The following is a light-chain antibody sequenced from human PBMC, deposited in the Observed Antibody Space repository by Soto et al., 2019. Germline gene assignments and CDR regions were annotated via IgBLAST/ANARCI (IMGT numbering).Light chain of an antibody. CDR2: NSS. CDR3: QQYRDFPQT. CDR1: QSVRSNY. J-gene: IGKJ1*01. V-gene: IGKV3-20*01. Sequence: EIVLTQSPGTLSLSPGERATLSCRASQSVRSNYLAWYQQKPGQAPRLLIYNSSTRATGIPDRFSGSGSGTDFTLTISRLEPEDFALYYWQQYRDFPQTFGQGTQVEIK.